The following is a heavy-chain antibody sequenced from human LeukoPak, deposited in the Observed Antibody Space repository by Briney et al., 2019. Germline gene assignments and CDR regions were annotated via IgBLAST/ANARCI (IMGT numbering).Heavy chain of an antibody. CDR1: GFTFTNYW. CDR2: IYYSGNT. V-gene: IGHV4-59*01. J-gene: IGHJ6*03. Sequence: GSLRLSCAASGFTFTNYWMTWLRQSPGKGLEWIGYIYYSGNTNYNPSLKSRVTISVDTSKNQFSLRLNSVTAADTAVYYCARVDRYYYYMGVWGKGTTVTVSS. CDR3: ARVDRYYYYMGV.